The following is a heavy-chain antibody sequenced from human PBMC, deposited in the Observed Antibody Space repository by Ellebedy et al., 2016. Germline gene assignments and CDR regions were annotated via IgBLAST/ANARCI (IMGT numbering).Heavy chain of an antibody. CDR3: ARDLYSEFDY. D-gene: IGHD4-11*01. CDR1: GFTFSTYS. J-gene: IGHJ4*02. Sequence: GESLKISCTASGFTFSTYSMNWVRQAPGKGLEWVSYISGSSSTIYYADSVKGRFTISRDNAKNSLSLQMNSLRAEDTAVYYCARDLYSEFDYWGQGTLVTVSS. CDR2: ISGSSSTI. V-gene: IGHV3-48*04.